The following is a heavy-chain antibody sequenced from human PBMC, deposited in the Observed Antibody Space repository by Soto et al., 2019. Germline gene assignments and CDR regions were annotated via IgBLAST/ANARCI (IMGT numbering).Heavy chain of an antibody. CDR2: IDWDDDK. J-gene: IGHJ6*02. CDR1: GFSLSTSGMC. CDR3: ARTKRGYSGYEANYYYYYGMDV. Sequence: ESGPTLVNPTQTLTLTCTFSGFSLSTSGMCVSWIRQPPGKALEWLARIDWDDDKYYSTSLKTRLTISKDTSKNQVVLTMTNMDPVDTATYYCARTKRGYSGYEANYYYYYGMDVWGQGTTVTVSS. V-gene: IGHV2-70*11. D-gene: IGHD5-12*01.